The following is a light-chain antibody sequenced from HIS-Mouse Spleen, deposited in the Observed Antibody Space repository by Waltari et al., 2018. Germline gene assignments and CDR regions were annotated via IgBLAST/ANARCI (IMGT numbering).Light chain of an antibody. CDR2: EVS. V-gene: IGLV2-14*01. J-gene: IGLJ3*02. CDR3: SSYTSSSTWV. CDR1: SIDGGGYND. Sequence: QSALTQPASVSGSPGQSITIACTGTSIDGGGYNDDSWYQQHPGKAPQLMIYEVSNRPSGVSNLFSGSKSGNTASLTISGLQAEDEADYYCSSYTSSSTWVFGGGTKLTVL.